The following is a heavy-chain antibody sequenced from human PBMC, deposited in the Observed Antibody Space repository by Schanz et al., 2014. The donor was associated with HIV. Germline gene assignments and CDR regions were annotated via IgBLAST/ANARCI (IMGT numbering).Heavy chain of an antibody. CDR2: ISLDGDNK. CDR3: ARGLTSSWFAPLDF. V-gene: IGHV3-30-3*01. CDR1: GFTFRHYA. D-gene: IGHD6-13*01. Sequence: VQLVESGGGVVQPGRSLRLSCAASGFTFRHYAIHWVRQAPGKGLEWVAVISLDGDNKYYADSVKGRFTISRDDSKNLLSLQMNSLRAEDTAVYYCARGLTSSWFAPLDFWGLGTLVTVSS. J-gene: IGHJ4*02.